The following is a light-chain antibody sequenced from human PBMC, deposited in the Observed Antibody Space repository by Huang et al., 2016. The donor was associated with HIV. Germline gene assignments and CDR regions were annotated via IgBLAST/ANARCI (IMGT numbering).Light chain of an antibody. CDR3: QQRSDWPLT. V-gene: IGKV3-11*01. CDR2: DAS. Sequence: IVLTQSPATLSLSPGERATLSCRASQGVSNYLAWYQQKPGQAPRLLIYDASTRATGTPARFSGSGSGTDFTLTISSLEPEDFAVYYCQQRSDWPLTFGGGTTVEI. CDR1: QGVSNY. J-gene: IGKJ4*01.